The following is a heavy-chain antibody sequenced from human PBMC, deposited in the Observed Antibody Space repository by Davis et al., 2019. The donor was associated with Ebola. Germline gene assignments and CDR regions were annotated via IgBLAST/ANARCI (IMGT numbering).Heavy chain of an antibody. CDR3: VRPYCSGGTCWFDS. CDR1: GFTFSSSW. V-gene: IGHV3-74*01. J-gene: IGHJ5*01. Sequence: GESLKISCEASGFTFSSSWMHWVRQAPGKGLVWVSHINGDGTNTNYADSVKGRFTISRDNAKNTVYLQMNSLRAEDTAVYYCVRPYCSGGTCWFDSWGQGTLVTVSS. CDR2: INGDGTNT. D-gene: IGHD2-15*01.